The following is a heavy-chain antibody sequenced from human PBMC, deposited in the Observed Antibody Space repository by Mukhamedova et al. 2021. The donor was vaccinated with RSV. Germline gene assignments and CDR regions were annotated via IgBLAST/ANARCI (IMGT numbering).Heavy chain of an antibody. Sequence: GKGLEWVGRIRSKADNYATTYAASVRGRFTISRDDSENTVYLQMNSLKTEDSAVYYCTSSVGAINDVYWAQGILVTVSS. J-gene: IGHJ4*02. CDR2: IRSKADNYAT. D-gene: IGHD1-26*01. V-gene: IGHV3-73*01. CDR3: TSSVGAINDVY.